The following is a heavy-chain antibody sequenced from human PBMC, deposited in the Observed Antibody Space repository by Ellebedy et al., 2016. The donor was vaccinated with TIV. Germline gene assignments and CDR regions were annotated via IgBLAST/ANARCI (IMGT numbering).Heavy chain of an antibody. J-gene: IGHJ6*02. CDR1: GFIFSDYA. CDR2: ISGRGEST. Sequence: PGGSLRLSCATSGFIFSDYAISWVRQPPGKGLEWVSTISGRGESTFAADSVKGRFTISRDFSKRTVYLQMNSLRVEDTAVYFCARGLWFGELDVWGQGTTVTVSS. V-gene: IGHV3-23*01. CDR3: ARGLWFGELDV. D-gene: IGHD3-10*01.